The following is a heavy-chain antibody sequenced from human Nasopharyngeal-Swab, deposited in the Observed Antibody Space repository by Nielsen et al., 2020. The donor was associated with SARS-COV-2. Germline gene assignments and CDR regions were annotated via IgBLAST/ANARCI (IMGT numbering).Heavy chain of an antibody. V-gene: IGHV4-39*01. CDR3: ARQTGMDV. J-gene: IGHJ6*02. CDR2: IYYTGRA. Sequence: SETLSLTCTVSGGSIMSSSYSWGWIRQPPGKGLVRLGVIYYTGRAHYRPSLKSRQTISVGTSRNPFFLRMASVTAEDTAVYYCARQTGMDVWGQGTSVTVSS. CDR1: GGSIMSSSYS.